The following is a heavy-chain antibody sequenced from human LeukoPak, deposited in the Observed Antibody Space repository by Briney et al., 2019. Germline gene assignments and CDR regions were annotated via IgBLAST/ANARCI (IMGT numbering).Heavy chain of an antibody. D-gene: IGHD6-6*01. CDR1: GYTFTGYY. J-gene: IGHJ5*02. V-gene: IGHV1-2*02. Sequence: ASVKVSCKASGYTFTGYYMHWVRQAPGQGLEWMGWINPNSGGTNYAQKFQGRVTMTRETSISTAYMELSRLRSDDTAVYYCARGRAARPFYWFDPWGQGTLVTVSS. CDR3: ARGRAARPFYWFDP. CDR2: INPNSGGT.